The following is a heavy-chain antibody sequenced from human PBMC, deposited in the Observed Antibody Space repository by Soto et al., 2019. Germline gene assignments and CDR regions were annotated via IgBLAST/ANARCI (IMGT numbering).Heavy chain of an antibody. CDR2: IIPIFGTA. CDR3: ARGRPFSSGWDGYFDY. J-gene: IGHJ4*02. V-gene: IGHV1-69*12. CDR1: GGTFSSYA. D-gene: IGHD6-19*01. Sequence: QVQLVQSGAEVKKPGSSVKVSCKASGGTFSSYAISWVRQAPGQGLEWMGGIIPIFGTANYAQKFQGRVTMTADESTSTAYMELSSLRSEDTAVYYCARGRPFSSGWDGYFDYWGQGTLVTVSS.